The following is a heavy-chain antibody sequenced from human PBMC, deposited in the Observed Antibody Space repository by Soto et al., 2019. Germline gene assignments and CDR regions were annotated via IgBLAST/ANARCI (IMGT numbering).Heavy chain of an antibody. J-gene: IGHJ5*02. V-gene: IGHV1-58*01. CDR3: AADGVANWFDP. CDR1: GFTFTSSA. CDR2: IVVGSGNT. Sequence: QMQLVQSGPEVKKPGTSVKVSCKASGFTFTSSAAQWVRQARGQRLEWIGWIVVGSGNTNYAQKFQERVTITRDMSTSTAYMELSSLRSEDTAVYYCAADGVANWFDPWGQGTLVTVSS. D-gene: IGHD2-15*01.